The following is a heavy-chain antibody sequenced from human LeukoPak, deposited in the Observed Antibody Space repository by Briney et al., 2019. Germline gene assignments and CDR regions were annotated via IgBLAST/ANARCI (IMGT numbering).Heavy chain of an antibody. CDR1: GFTFSNYA. J-gene: IGHJ3*01. V-gene: IGHV3-23*01. CDR3: ARVLLGSTFHAFDG. Sequence: PGGSLRLSCAPSGFTFSNYAMNWVRQTPGKGLEWVSAISAGGDGTYYADSVRGRLTISRDNSKNALYLQMNSLRADDTAVYFCARVLLGSTFHAFDGWGQGAMVTVSS. CDR2: ISAGGDGT. D-gene: IGHD2-8*02.